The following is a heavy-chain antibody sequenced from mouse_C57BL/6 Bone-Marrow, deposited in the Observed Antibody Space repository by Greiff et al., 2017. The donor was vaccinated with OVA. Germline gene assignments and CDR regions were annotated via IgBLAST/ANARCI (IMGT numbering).Heavy chain of an antibody. CDR3: ARPYDYDGAMDY. J-gene: IGHJ4*01. V-gene: IGHV1-55*01. Sequence: QVQLKQPGAELVKPGASVKMSCKASGYTFTSYWITWVKQRPGQGLEWIGDIYPGSGSTNYNEKFKSKATLTVDTSSSTAYMQLSSLTSEDSAVYYCARPYDYDGAMDYWGQGTSVTVSS. CDR1: GYTFTSYW. D-gene: IGHD2-4*01. CDR2: IYPGSGST.